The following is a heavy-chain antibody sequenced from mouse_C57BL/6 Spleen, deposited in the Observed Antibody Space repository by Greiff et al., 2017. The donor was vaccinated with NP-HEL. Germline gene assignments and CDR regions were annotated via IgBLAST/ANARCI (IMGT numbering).Heavy chain of an antibody. Sequence: EVKLMESGPELVKPGASVKIPCKASGYTFTDYNMDWVKQSHGKSLEWIGDINPNNGGTIYNQKFKGKATLTVDKSSSTAYMELRSLTSEDTAVYYCAREGDYDRYYAMDYWGQGTSVTVSS. D-gene: IGHD2-4*01. CDR2: INPNNGGT. CDR3: AREGDYDRYYAMDY. J-gene: IGHJ4*01. V-gene: IGHV1-18*01. CDR1: GYTFTDYN.